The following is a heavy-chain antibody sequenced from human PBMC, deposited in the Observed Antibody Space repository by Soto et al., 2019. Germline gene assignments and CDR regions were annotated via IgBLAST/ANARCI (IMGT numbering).Heavy chain of an antibody. CDR2: IYYSGST. Sequence: PSETLSLTCTVSGGSISSSSYYWGWIRQPPGKGLEWIGSIYYSGSTYYKPSLKSRVTISVDTSKNLFSLKLSSVTAADTVFFYCARHTSSGWYKNSGNWFDPWGQGTLVTVSS. D-gene: IGHD6-19*01. CDR1: GGSISSSSYY. J-gene: IGHJ5*02. V-gene: IGHV4-39*01. CDR3: ARHTSSGWYKNSGNWFDP.